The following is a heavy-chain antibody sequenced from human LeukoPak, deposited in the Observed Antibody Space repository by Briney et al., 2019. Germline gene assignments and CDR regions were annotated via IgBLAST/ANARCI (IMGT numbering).Heavy chain of an antibody. D-gene: IGHD3-10*01. CDR2: INHSGST. J-gene: IGHJ3*02. CDR1: VGSLRGYY. CDR3: ARHYYGSVEYI. Sequence: SETLSLTRALSVGSLRGYYSSCIRQPPGEGLEWIGEINHSGSTNYNPSLKSRVTISVDTSKNQFSLKLSTVIAADTAVYYCARHYYGSVEYIWGPRTMVTVSS. V-gene: IGHV4-34*01.